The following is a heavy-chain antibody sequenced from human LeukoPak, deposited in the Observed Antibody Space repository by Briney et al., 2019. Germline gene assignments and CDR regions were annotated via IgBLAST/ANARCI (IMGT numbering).Heavy chain of an antibody. CDR3: ARGSSSWSLYNWFDP. J-gene: IGHJ5*02. V-gene: IGHV1-46*01. CDR1: GYTFTSNY. Sequence: ASVKVSCKASGYTFTSNYIHWVRQAPGQGLEWMGMIYPRDGSTSYAQKFQGRVTMTRDTSTSTVYMELSSLRSEDTAVYYCARGSSSWSLYNWFDPWGQGTLVTVSS. CDR2: IYPRDGST. D-gene: IGHD6-13*01.